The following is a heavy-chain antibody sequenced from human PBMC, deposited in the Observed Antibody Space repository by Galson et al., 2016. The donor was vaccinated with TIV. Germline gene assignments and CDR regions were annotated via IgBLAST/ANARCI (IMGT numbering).Heavy chain of an antibody. Sequence: LRLSCAASGFHFRNHGMHWVRQAPGKGLEWVAVIWYDGLNTYYADSVKGRFTISRDNSKSTVNLQMNRLRVEDTAIYYCARDGQYVDIVSAGVLDFWGQGTLVTVSS. V-gene: IGHV3-33*01. J-gene: IGHJ4*02. CDR1: GFHFRNHG. CDR2: IWYDGLNT. D-gene: IGHD5/OR15-5a*01. CDR3: ARDGQYVDIVSAGVLDF.